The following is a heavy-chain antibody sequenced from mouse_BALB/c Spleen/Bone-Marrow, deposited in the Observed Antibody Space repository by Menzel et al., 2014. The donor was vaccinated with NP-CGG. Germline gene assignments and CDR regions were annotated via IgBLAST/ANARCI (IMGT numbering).Heavy chain of an antibody. V-gene: IGHV1S81*02. J-gene: IGHJ4*01. CDR3: SRGRRGALDY. CDR2: INPSNGGT. Sequence: VQLQQSGAELVKPGASVKLSCKASGYTFTSYYMYWVKPRPGQGLEWFGEINPSNGGTNLNEKFKNKATLTVDKSSSTAYMQLSSLTSEDSAVYYCSRGRRGALDYWGQGTSVTVSS. CDR1: GYTFTSYY.